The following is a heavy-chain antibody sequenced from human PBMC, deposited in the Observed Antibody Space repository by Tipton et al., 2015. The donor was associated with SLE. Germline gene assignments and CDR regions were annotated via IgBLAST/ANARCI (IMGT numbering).Heavy chain of an antibody. CDR1: GYTFTSYY. D-gene: IGHD3-10*01. CDR3: ARRRIRELLWFRELSLDY. J-gene: IGHJ4*02. V-gene: IGHV1-46*01. Sequence: QSGAEVKKPGASVKVSCKASGYTFTSYYMHWVRQAPGQGLEWMGIINPSGGSTSYAQKFQGRVTMTRDTSTSTVYMELSSLRSEDTAVYYCARRRIRELLWFRELSLDYWGQGTLVTVSS. CDR2: INPSGGST.